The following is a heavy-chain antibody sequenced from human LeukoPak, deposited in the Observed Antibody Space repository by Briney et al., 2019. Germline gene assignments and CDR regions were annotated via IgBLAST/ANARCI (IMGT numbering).Heavy chain of an antibody. D-gene: IGHD3-22*01. V-gene: IGHV4-61*02. J-gene: IGHJ5*02. CDR2: IYTSGNT. CDR1: GGSISSGSYY. CDR3: ARDNYYDSSGP. Sequence: SQTLSLTCTVSGGSISSGSYYWSWIRQPAGKGLEWIGRIYTSGNTNYNPSLKSRVTISVDTSKNQFSLKLSSVTAADTAVYYCARDNYYDSSGPWGQGTLVTVSS.